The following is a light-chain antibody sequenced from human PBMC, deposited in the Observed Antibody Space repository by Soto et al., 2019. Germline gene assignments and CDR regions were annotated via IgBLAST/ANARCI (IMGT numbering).Light chain of an antibody. J-gene: IGKJ1*01. CDR2: GAS. CDR3: QQYGSSPGT. Sequence: EIVLTQSPGTLSLSPGERATLSCRASQSVSSSYLAWYQQKPGQAPRLLIYGASSRATGIPDRFSGSGSGTDFTLTISRVEPEDCAVYYCQQYGSSPGTFGQGTKVEIK. V-gene: IGKV3-20*01. CDR1: QSVSSSY.